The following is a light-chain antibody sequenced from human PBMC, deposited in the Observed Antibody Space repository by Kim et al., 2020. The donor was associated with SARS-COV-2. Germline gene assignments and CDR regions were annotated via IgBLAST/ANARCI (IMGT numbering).Light chain of an antibody. Sequence: GQSITISCSGTSSDVGGYDYVSWYQQQPGKAPKVMIYEVSHRPSGVYSRFSGSKSGDTASLTISGLQAEDEADYYCSSYTSTSGRVFGTGTKVTVL. J-gene: IGLJ1*01. V-gene: IGLV2-14*03. CDR3: SSYTSTSGRV. CDR2: EVS. CDR1: SSDVGGYDY.